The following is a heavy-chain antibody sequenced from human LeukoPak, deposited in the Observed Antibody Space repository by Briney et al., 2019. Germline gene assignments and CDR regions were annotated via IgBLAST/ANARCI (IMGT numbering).Heavy chain of an antibody. CDR2: INHSGST. D-gene: IGHD1-26*01. CDR1: GGSFSGYY. CDR3: ARHKWELLTFSDY. V-gene: IGHV4-34*01. J-gene: IGHJ4*02. Sequence: PSETLSLTCAVYGGSFSGYYWSWIRQPPGKGLEWIGEINHSGSTNYNPSLKSRVTISVDTSKNQFSLKLSSVTAADTAVYYCARHKWELLTFSDYWGQGTLVTVSS.